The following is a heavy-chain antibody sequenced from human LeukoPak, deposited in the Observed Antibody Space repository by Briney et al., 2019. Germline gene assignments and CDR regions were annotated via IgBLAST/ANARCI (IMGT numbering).Heavy chain of an antibody. V-gene: IGHV3-23*01. CDR1: GFTFSSYA. D-gene: IGHD3-22*01. Sequence: GGSLRLSRAASGFTFSSYAMSWVRQAPGKGLEWVSAISGSGGGTYYADSVKGRFTISRDNSKNTLYLQMISLRAEDTAVYYCGGRYYYDSSTYYPLNYWGQGTLVTVSS. CDR3: GGRYYYDSSTYYPLNY. J-gene: IGHJ4*02. CDR2: ISGSGGGT.